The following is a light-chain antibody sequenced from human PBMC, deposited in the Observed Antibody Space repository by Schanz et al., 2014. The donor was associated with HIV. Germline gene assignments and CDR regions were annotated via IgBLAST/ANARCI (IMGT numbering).Light chain of an antibody. CDR1: NSDIGSYNL. V-gene: IGLV2-8*01. CDR3: GSYGGSDNMV. Sequence: QSALTQPASVSGSPGQSVTISCSGTNSDIGSYNLVSWYQYHPGKAPKLMIYEADKRPSGVPDRFSGSKSGNTASLTVSGLQAEDEADYYCGSYGGSDNMVFGGGTQLTVL. J-gene: IGLJ3*02. CDR2: EAD.